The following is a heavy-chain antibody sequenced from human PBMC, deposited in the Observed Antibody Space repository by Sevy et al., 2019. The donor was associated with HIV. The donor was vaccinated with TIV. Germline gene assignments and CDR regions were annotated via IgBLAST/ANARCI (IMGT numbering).Heavy chain of an antibody. CDR2: ISFGGSSK. CDR1: GFTFSRYG. J-gene: IGHJ4*02. CDR3: AKDRWGSGDFRGYFDH. V-gene: IGHV3-30*18. Sequence: GGSLRLSCAASGFTFSRYGMHWVRQAPGKGLEWVALISFGGSSKEYTDSLKGRFTISRDNSKNTLYLQMNSLRAEDSGVYYCAKDRWGSGDFRGYFDHWGQGTLVTVSS. D-gene: IGHD4-17*01.